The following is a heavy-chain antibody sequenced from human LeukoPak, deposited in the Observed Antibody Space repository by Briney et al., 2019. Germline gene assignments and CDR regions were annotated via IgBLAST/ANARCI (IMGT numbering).Heavy chain of an antibody. CDR2: IYHSGST. V-gene: IGHV4-38-2*01. CDR1: GFSISSGYY. CDR3: VRGSYCSGGSCYADLDY. D-gene: IGHD2-15*01. Sequence: SETLSLTCAVSGFSISSGYYWGWIRQPPGKGLERIGSIYHSGSTYYNPSLKSRVTISVDTSKNQFSLKLTSVTAADTAVYYCVRGSYCSGGSCYADLDYWGQGTLVTVSS. J-gene: IGHJ4*02.